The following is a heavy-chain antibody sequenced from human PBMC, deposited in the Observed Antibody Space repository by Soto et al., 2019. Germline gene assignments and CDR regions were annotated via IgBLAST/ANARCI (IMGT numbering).Heavy chain of an antibody. Sequence: QITLKESGPPLVEPTQTLTLTCTYSGFSLRTTGVGVGWIRQPPGKALEWLGIIYWNDDKRYSPSLKNRFTLTSDISKSQVVLTMTNMDPVDTATYYCAHTWGLPFDYWGQGTLVIVSS. J-gene: IGHJ4*02. V-gene: IGHV2-5*01. D-gene: IGHD3-16*01. CDR1: GFSLRTTGVG. CDR2: IYWNDDK. CDR3: AHTWGLPFDY.